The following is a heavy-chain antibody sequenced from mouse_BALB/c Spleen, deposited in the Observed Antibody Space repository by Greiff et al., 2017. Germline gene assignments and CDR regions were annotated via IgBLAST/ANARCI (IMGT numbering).Heavy chain of an antibody. CDR1: GYTFTSYW. V-gene: IGHV1-5*01. CDR2: IYPGNSDT. CDR3: TTYYYGSSYGY. Sequence: DVKLVESGTVLARPGASVKMSCKASGYTFTSYWMHWVKQRPGQGLEWIGAIYPGNSDTSYNQKFKGKAKLTAVTSTSTAYMELSSLTNEDSAVYYCTTYYYGSSYGYWGQGTTLTVSS. D-gene: IGHD1-1*01. J-gene: IGHJ2*01.